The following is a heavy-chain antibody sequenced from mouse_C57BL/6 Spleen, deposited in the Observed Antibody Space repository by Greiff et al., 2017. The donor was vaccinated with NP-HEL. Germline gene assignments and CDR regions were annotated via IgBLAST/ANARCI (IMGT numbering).Heavy chain of an antibody. CDR3: AREVTTVGRDY. D-gene: IGHD1-1*01. V-gene: IGHV1-82*01. CDR1: GYAFSSSW. J-gene: IGHJ2*01. Sequence: VQLQQSGPELVKPGASVKISCKASGYAFSSSWMNWVKQRPGKGLEWIGRIYPGDGDTNYNGKFKGKATLTADKSSSTAYMQLSSLTSEDSAVYFCAREVTTVGRDYWGQGTTLTVSS. CDR2: IYPGDGDT.